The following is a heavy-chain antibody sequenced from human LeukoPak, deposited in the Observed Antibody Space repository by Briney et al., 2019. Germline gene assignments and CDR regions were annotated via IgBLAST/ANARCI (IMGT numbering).Heavy chain of an antibody. V-gene: IGHV3-53*01. Sequence: GGSLRLSCAASGFTVSSNYMSWVRQAPGKGLEWVSVIYSGGSTYYADSVKGRFTISRDNSKNTLYLQMNSLRAEDAAVYYCARDLSGWFAMDVWGKGTTVTVSS. J-gene: IGHJ6*03. D-gene: IGHD3-10*01. CDR2: IYSGGST. CDR3: ARDLSGWFAMDV. CDR1: GFTVSSNY.